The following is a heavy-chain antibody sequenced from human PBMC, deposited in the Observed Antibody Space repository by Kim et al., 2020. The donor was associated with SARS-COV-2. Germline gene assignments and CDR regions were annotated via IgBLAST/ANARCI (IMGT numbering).Heavy chain of an antibody. CDR1: GGSFSGFY. Sequence: SETLSLTCGVSGGSFSGFYWTWIRQSPEKGLEWIGDVNHFGSTKYNETLNSRVTISVDTSKNQFSLRLSSLTAADTAVYYCARGSYASRWYAPWFDPWG. CDR2: VNHFGST. CDR3: ARGSYASRWYAPWFDP. J-gene: IGHJ5*02. D-gene: IGHD3-16*01. V-gene: IGHV4-34*01.